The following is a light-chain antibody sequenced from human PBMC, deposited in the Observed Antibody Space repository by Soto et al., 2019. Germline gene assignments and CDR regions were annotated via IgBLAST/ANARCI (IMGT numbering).Light chain of an antibody. J-gene: IGKJ2*01. CDR3: QQYGTFPYA. CDR2: GAS. Sequence: EIVLTQSPGTLSLSPGERATLSCRASQSVRNNYLAWYQQKVGQAPRLLMYGASSRATGIPDRFSGSGSGTDFTLTISRLEPEDFAVYSCQQYGTFPYAFGQGTKLEIK. V-gene: IGKV3-20*01. CDR1: QSVRNNY.